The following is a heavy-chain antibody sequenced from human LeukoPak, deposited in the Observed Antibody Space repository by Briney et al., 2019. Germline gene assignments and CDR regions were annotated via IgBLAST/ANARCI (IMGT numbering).Heavy chain of an antibody. CDR3: TTAFRSVSQLLVHDAFDI. D-gene: IGHD2-2*01. V-gene: IGHV3-15*01. CDR1: GFTFSNAW. Sequence: GGSLRLSCAASGFTFSNAWMSWVRQAPGKGLEWVGRIKSKTDGGTTDYAAPVKGRFTISRDDSKNTLYLQMNGLKTEDTAVYYCTTAFRSVSQLLVHDAFDIWGQGTMVTVSS. J-gene: IGHJ3*02. CDR2: IKSKTDGGTT.